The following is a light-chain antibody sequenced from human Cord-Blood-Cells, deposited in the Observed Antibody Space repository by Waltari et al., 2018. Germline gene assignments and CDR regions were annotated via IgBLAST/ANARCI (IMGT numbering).Light chain of an antibody. CDR3: QQYNNWYS. J-gene: IGKJ2*03. CDR2: GAS. CDR1: QSVSSN. Sequence: EIVMTQSPATLSVSQGERATISCRASQSVSSNLAWYQQKPGQAPRLLIYGASTRATGIPARFSGSGSGTEFTLTISSLQYEDFAVYYCQQYNNWYSFGQGTKLEIK. V-gene: IGKV3-15*01.